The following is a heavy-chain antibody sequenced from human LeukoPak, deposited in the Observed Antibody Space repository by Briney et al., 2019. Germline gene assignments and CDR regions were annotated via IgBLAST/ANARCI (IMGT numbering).Heavy chain of an antibody. J-gene: IGHJ4*02. D-gene: IGHD6-19*01. CDR3: AKFRADSSGWPFDY. V-gene: IGHV3-33*06. CDR2: IWYDGSNK. CDR1: RFTFSSYW. Sequence: GGSLRLSCAASRFTFSSYWMTWVRQAPGKGLEWVAVIWYDGSNKYYADSVKGRFAISRDNSKDTLYLQMNSLRAEDTAVYYCAKFRADSSGWPFDYWGQGTLVTVSS.